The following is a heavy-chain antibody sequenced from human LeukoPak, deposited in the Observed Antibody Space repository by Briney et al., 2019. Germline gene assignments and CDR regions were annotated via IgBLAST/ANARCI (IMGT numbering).Heavy chain of an antibody. CDR1: GGSISSYC. D-gene: IGHD3-22*01. V-gene: IGHV4-4*07. CDR2: IYTSGST. Sequence: SETLSLTWTVSGGSISSYCWSWIRQPAGKGLEWIGRIYTSGSTNYNPSLKSRVTISVDTSKNQFSLKLSSVTAADTAVYYCAQSYDSSGSQNYYYYYMDVWGKGTTVTVSS. J-gene: IGHJ6*03. CDR3: AQSYDSSGSQNYYYYYMDV.